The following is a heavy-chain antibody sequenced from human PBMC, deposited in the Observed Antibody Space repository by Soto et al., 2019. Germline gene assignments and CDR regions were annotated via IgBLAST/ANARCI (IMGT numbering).Heavy chain of an antibody. D-gene: IGHD3-10*01. CDR2: ISHSSSTI. V-gene: IGHV3-48*02. CDR1: GFTFSSYN. J-gene: IGHJ4*02. CDR3: ARDHYGSGSFSKFDC. Sequence: EVQMVESGGGLVQPGGSLRLSCAASGFTFSSYNMNWVRQAPGKGLEWVSYISHSSSTIYYADSVKGRFTISRDNAKNSLHLQMNSLRDEDTAVYYCARDHYGSGSFSKFDCWGQGTLVTVSS.